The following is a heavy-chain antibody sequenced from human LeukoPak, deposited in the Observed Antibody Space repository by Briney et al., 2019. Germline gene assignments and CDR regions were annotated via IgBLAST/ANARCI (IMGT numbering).Heavy chain of an antibody. CDR1: GFTFSSYE. D-gene: IGHD5-24*01. Sequence: GGSLRLYYAASGFTFSSYEMNWVRQAPGKGLEWFSYISSSGSPIYYADSVKGRFVISRDNARNSLYLQLNSVRAEDTAVDYCAREDLPTIGHLDHWGQGALVTVSS. J-gene: IGHJ4*02. CDR2: ISSSGSPI. CDR3: AREDLPTIGHLDH. V-gene: IGHV3-48*03.